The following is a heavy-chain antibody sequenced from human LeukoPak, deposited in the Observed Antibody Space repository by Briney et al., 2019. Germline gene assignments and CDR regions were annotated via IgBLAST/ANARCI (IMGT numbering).Heavy chain of an antibody. CDR1: GFTVSSYN. CDR2: ISSSGYTM. D-gene: IGHD2-2*01. V-gene: IGHV3-48*02. Sequence: GGSLRLSCAASGFTVSSYNMNWVRQTQGEGLEWVSYISSSGYTMHHEDSVKGRFTVSRDSAKNSLYLQMNSLRDEDAAVYFCARGCASCGHYNYYFMDVWGKGTTVTVSS. CDR3: ARGCASCGHYNYYFMDV. J-gene: IGHJ6*03.